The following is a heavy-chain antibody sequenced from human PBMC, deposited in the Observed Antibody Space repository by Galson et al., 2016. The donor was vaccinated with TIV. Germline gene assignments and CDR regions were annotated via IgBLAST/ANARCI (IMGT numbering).Heavy chain of an antibody. J-gene: IGHJ4*02. CDR2: ISGDGYST. V-gene: IGHV3-23*01. D-gene: IGHD1-1*01. CDR3: CHNWNHAY. Sequence: SLRLSCAASGFTFRSWSMNWVRQAPGGGLEWVSAISGDGYSTYYADSVKGRFTISRDNSKNTLYLQMNSLRPDDTAIYFCCHNWNHAYWGQGTLVTVPS. CDR1: GFTFRSWS.